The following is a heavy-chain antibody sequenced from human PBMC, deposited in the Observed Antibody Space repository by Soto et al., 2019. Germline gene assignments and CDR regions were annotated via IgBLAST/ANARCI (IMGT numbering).Heavy chain of an antibody. CDR3: ARGYYDSNGQSNTFDI. Sequence: PSETLSLARTVSGASISSACWSLIHHSPGKGLEWIGYGYYSGSTKYNPSLKSRVTLSVDTSKHQFSLKLNSVTAADTAVYYCARGYYDSNGQSNTFDIWGQGTMVT. D-gene: IGHD3-22*01. J-gene: IGHJ3*02. CDR1: GASISSAC. V-gene: IGHV4-59*01. CDR2: GYYSGST.